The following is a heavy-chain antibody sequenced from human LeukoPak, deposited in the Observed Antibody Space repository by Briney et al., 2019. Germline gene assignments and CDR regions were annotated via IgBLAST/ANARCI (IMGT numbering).Heavy chain of an antibody. V-gene: IGHV4-39*07. CDR2: IYYSGNT. D-gene: IGHD3-22*01. CDR3: ARRDYYDSSGYYRSLYYFDY. Sequence: KPSETLSLTCTVSGVSISSSNSYWGWIRQPPGKGLEWIGSIYYSGNTNYNPSLKSRVTISVDTSKNQFSLKLSSVTAADTAVYYCARRDYYDSSGYYRSLYYFDYWGQGTLVTVSS. CDR1: GVSISSSNSY. J-gene: IGHJ4*02.